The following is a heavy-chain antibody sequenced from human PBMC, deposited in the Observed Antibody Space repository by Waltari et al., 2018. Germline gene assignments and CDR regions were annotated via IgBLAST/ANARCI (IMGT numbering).Heavy chain of an antibody. D-gene: IGHD2-15*01. CDR1: GDSVTSPHW. V-gene: IGHV4-4*02. CDR2: VLSTGKT. J-gene: IGHJ5*02. CDR3: ARDRGRGLYLDA. Sequence: QLQLQESGPGLVKPSGTLSLSCAVSGDSVTSPHWWRWVRQSPQRGLEWIGQVLSTGKTNYSPSFASRVTMSLDASNNQFSLKVTSATAADTAVYYCARDRGRGLYLDAWGPGTLVTVSP.